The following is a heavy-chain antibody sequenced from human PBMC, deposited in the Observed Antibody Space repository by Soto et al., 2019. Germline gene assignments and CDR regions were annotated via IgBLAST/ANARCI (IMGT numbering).Heavy chain of an antibody. D-gene: IGHD3-22*01. CDR3: ATYDSSGNFDY. CDR1: GGSILSYY. J-gene: IGHJ4*02. Sequence: PSETLSLTCTVSGGSILSYYWSWIRQPPGKGLGCIGYIYYSGSTTYNPSLKSRVTISVDTSKNQFSLKLTSVTAADTAVYYCATYDSSGNFDYWGQGTLVTVSS. V-gene: IGHV4-59*01. CDR2: IYYSGST.